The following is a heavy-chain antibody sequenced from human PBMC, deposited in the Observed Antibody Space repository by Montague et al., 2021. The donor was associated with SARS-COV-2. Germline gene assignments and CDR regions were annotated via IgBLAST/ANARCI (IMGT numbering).Heavy chain of an antibody. CDR3: ARIHGGTSGSFDY. CDR2: VDWDDDK. CDR1: GFSLTTGGMC. V-gene: IGHV2-70*01. J-gene: IGHJ4*02. D-gene: IGHD3-10*01. Sequence: PALVKPTQTLTLTCTFSGFSLTTGGMCVTWIRQPPGKALGWLAVVDWDDDKYYTSFLETRLAISKDTSRNQVVLTMTNMDPMDTGTYYCARIHGGTSGSFDYWGQGILVTVSS.